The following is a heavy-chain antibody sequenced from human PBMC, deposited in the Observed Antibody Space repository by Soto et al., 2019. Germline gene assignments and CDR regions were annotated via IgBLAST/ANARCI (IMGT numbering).Heavy chain of an antibody. CDR2: ISGSGGST. D-gene: IGHD6-13*01. Sequence: EVQLLESGGGLVQPGGSLRLSCAASGFTFSSYAMSWVRQAPGKGLEWVSAISGSGGSTYYADSVKGRVTISRDNSKNTLYLQMNSLRAEDTAVYYCAKEFRAGIAAAGTDAFDIWGQGTMVTVSS. J-gene: IGHJ3*02. CDR3: AKEFRAGIAAAGTDAFDI. V-gene: IGHV3-23*01. CDR1: GFTFSSYA.